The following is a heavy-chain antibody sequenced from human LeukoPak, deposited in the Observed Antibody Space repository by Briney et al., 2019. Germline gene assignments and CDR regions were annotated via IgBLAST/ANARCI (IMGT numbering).Heavy chain of an antibody. CDR2: ISPNSGAT. V-gene: IGHV1-2*02. J-gene: IGHJ4*02. D-gene: IGHD2-2*01. Sequence: GASVKVSCTASGSLWIHWIRQAPGQGLEWVGYISPNSGATGLAQKFQGRVTVTRDTSISTVYMELNGLTSDDTAMYFCARDYPHQRFDIWGQGTLVTVTS. CDR1: GSLW. CDR3: ARDYPHQRFDI.